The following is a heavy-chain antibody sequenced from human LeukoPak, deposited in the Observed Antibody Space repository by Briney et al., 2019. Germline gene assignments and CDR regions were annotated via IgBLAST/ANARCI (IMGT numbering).Heavy chain of an antibody. J-gene: IGHJ4*02. Sequence: GGSLRLSCAASGFAFSTYEMNWVRQAPGKGLEWGSYISTSGTTIYYADSVKGRFTISRDNANNTLYLQMNSLRAEATAVYYCARDGYYFDSWGQGTLVTVSS. CDR3: ARDGYYFDS. V-gene: IGHV3-48*03. CDR2: ISTSGTTI. CDR1: GFAFSTYE.